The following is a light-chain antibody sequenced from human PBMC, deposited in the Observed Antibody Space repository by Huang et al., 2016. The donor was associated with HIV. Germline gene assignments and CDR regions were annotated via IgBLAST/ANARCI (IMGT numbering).Light chain of an antibody. Sequence: DIVLTQSPATLSLSPGQRATPSCRARHNINNYLVWYQQKPGQAPRLLIYDSSNRATGIPARFSGSGSGTDFTLTISTLEPEDFAVYYCQQRGAWPLTFGGGTKVEIK. J-gene: IGKJ4*01. CDR2: DSS. CDR3: QQRGAWPLT. V-gene: IGKV3-11*01. CDR1: HNINNY.